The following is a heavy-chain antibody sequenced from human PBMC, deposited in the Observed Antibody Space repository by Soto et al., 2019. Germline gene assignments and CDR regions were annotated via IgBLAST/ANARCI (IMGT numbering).Heavy chain of an antibody. CDR1: GFTFSSYS. D-gene: IGHD3-22*01. V-gene: IGHV3-21*01. CDR3: ARVIKGAYYGSGIRYDSSGYPPPAYYYGMDV. Sequence: PGGSLSLSCAASGFTFSSYSMNWVRQAPGKGLEWVSSISSSSSYIYYADSVKGRFTISRDNAKNSLYLQMNSLRAEDTTVYYRARVIKGAYYGSGIRYDSSGYPPPAYYYGMDVWGQGTTVTVSS. CDR2: ISSSSSYI. J-gene: IGHJ6*02.